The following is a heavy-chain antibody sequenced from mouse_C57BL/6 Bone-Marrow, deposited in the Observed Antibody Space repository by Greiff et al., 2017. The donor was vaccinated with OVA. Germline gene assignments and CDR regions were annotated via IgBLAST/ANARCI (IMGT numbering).Heavy chain of an antibody. J-gene: IGHJ4*01. CDR1: GYAFSSSW. D-gene: IGHD1-1*01. CDR2: IYPGGGDT. CDR3: ARRSPITTVVAYYYAMDY. Sequence: QVQLKESGPELVKPGASVKISCKASGYAFSSSWMNWVKQRPGQGLEWIGRIYPGGGDTNYNGKFKGKATLTADKSSSTAYMQLSSLTSEDSAVYFCARRSPITTVVAYYYAMDYWGQGTSVTVSS. V-gene: IGHV1-82*01.